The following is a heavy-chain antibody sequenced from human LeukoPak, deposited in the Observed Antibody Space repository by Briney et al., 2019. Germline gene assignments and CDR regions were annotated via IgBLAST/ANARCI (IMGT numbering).Heavy chain of an antibody. D-gene: IGHD2-15*01. CDR2: ISSSSSYI. J-gene: IGHJ4*02. V-gene: IGHV3-21*01. CDR1: GFTFSSYS. CDR3: ARVSDCSGGSCYQFDY. Sequence: GGSLRLSCAASGFTFSSYSMNWVRQATGKGLEWVSSISSSSSYIYYADSVKGRFTISRDNAKNSLYLQMNSLRAEDTAVYYCARVSDCSGGSCYQFDYWGQGTLVTVSS.